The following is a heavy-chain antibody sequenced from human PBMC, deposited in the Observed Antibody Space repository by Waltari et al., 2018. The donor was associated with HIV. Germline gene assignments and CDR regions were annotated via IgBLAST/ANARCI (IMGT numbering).Heavy chain of an antibody. CDR2: MYSGGTT. J-gene: IGHJ3*02. CDR1: GFTVSRPH. Sequence: EVQLVESGGGLVRPGGSLRLSCAASGFTVSRPHMGWVRQTPGKGLEYVSVMYSGGTTHYADSVNGRFTISRDSSKSALYLQMNTLRAEDTALYYCARVDRAGTTSGWDVFDIWGQGTMVTVSS. V-gene: IGHV3-66*01. D-gene: IGHD1-1*01. CDR3: ARVDRAGTTSGWDVFDI.